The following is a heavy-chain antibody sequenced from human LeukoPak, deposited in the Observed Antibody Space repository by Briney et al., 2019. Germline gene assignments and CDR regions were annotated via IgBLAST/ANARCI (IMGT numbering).Heavy chain of an antibody. Sequence: QAGGSLRLSCAASGFTFSSYAMSWVRQAPGKGLEWVSAISGSGGSTYYADSVKGRFTISRDNSKNTLYLQMNSLRAEDTAVYYCAKVPSSSWYYFDYWGQGTLVTVSS. D-gene: IGHD6-6*01. CDR2: ISGSGGST. V-gene: IGHV3-23*01. CDR1: GFTFSSYA. CDR3: AKVPSSSWYYFDY. J-gene: IGHJ4*02.